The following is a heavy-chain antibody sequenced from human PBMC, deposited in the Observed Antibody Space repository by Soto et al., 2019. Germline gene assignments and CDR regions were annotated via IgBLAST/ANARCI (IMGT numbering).Heavy chain of an antibody. J-gene: IGHJ3*02. Sequence: GGSLRLSCAASGFTFSSYAMSWVRQAPGKGLEWVSAISGSGGSTYYADSVKGRFTISRDNSKNTLYLQMNSLRAEDTDVYSCAKGRYGSGSSPDAFDIWGQGTMVTVSS. CDR3: AKGRYGSGSSPDAFDI. CDR2: ISGSGGST. D-gene: IGHD3-10*01. CDR1: GFTFSSYA. V-gene: IGHV3-23*01.